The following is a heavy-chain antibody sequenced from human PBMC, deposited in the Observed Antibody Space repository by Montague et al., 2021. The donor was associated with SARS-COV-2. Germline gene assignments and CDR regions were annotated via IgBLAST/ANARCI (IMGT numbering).Heavy chain of an antibody. CDR2: IYYSGST. CDR3: ARVSLAAAATRGGY. CDR1: GGSVSSGGYY. V-gene: IGHV4-61*08. D-gene: IGHD6-13*01. Sequence: SETLSLTCTVSGGSVSSGGYYWSWIRQPPGKGLEWIGYIYYSGSTNYNPSLKSRVTISLDTSKNQFSLKLTSVTAADAAVYYCARVSLAAAATRGGYWGQGTLVTVSS. J-gene: IGHJ4*02.